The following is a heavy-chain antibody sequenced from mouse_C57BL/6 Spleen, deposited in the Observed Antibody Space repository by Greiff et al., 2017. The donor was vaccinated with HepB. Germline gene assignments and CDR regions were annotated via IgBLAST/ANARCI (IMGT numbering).Heavy chain of an antibody. CDR2: IDPETGGT. CDR3: TRLGYDASRGAMDY. D-gene: IGHD2-3*01. CDR1: GYTFTDYE. J-gene: IGHJ4*01. Sequence: VQLQESGAELVRPGASVTLSCTASGYTFTDYEMHWVKQTPVHGLEWIGAIDPETGGTAYNQKFKGKAILTADKSSSTAYMELRSLTSEDSAVYYCTRLGYDASRGAMDYWGQGTSVTVSS. V-gene: IGHV1-15*01.